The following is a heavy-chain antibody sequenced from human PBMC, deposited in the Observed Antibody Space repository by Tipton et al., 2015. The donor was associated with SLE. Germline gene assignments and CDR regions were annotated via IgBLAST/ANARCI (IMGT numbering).Heavy chain of an antibody. V-gene: IGHV1-8*01. D-gene: IGHD2/OR15-2a*01. CDR3: ARAPNLYFASTIYPGMDV. CDR2: MNPNSGQA. Sequence: QSGAEVKKPGASVKVSCTASGYTFSNYDITWVRQATGQGPEWMGWMNPNSGQAGYAQSFQGRVIMTRNTSISTAYMELSSLRSQTPAIYFCARAPNLYFASTIYPGMDVWGQGPAVTVSS. J-gene: IGHJ6*02. CDR1: GYTFSNYD.